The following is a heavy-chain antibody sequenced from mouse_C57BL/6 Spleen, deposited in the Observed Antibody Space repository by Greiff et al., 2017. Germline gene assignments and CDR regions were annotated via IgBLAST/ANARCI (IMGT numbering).Heavy chain of an antibody. CDR1: GYTFTDYN. CDR2: IYPNNGGT. CDR3: ARRDNGNYGRAFAY. V-gene: IGHV1-22*01. J-gene: IGHJ3*01. D-gene: IGHD2-1*01. Sequence: EVQLQESGPELVKPGASVKMSCKASGYTFTDYNMHWVKQSHGKSLEWIGYIYPNNGGTSYNQKFKGKATMTVDKSSSTAYMELRSLTSEDSAVYYCARRDNGNYGRAFAYWGQGTLVTVSA.